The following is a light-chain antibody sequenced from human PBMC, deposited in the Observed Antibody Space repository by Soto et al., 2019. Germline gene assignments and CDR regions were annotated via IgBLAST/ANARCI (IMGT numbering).Light chain of an antibody. CDR1: SSDVGRYDY. Sequence: QSALTQPASVSGSPGQSITISCTGTSSDVGRYDYVSWYQKHPGKAPKVIIYEVNNRPSGVSDRFSGSKSDNTASLTISGLQAEDEADYYCSSYTRGNTLERIFGGGTKVTVL. CDR2: EVN. CDR3: SSYTRGNTLERI. V-gene: IGLV2-14*01. J-gene: IGLJ2*01.